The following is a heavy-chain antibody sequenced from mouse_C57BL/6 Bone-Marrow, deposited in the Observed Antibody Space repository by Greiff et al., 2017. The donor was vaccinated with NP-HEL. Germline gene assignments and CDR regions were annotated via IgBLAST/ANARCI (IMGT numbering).Heavy chain of an antibody. Sequence: EVQLVESGEGLVKPGGSLKLSCAASGFTFSSYAMSWVRQTPEKRLEWVAYISSGGDYIYYADTVKGRFTISRDNARNTLYLQMSSLKSEDTAMYYCTRDNYYSNYYAMDYWGQGTSVTVSS. V-gene: IGHV5-9-1*02. CDR2: ISSGGDYI. CDR1: GFTFSSYA. J-gene: IGHJ4*01. CDR3: TRDNYYSNYYAMDY. D-gene: IGHD2-5*01.